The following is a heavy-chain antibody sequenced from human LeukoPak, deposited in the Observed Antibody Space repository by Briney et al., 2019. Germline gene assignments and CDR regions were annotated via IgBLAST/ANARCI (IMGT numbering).Heavy chain of an antibody. CDR2: IYSGGST. J-gene: IGHJ4*02. CDR3: AKDRGEGYYGSGPFDY. CDR1: GFTVSSNH. D-gene: IGHD3-10*01. V-gene: IGHV3-53*04. Sequence: GGSLRLSCAASGFTVSSNHMSWVRQAPGKGLEWVSVIYSGGSTYYADSVKGRFTISRHNSKNTLYLQMNSLRAEDTALYYCAKDRGEGYYGSGPFDYWGQGTLVTVSS.